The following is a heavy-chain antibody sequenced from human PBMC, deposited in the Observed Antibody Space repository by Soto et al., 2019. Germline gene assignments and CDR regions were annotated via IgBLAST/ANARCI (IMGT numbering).Heavy chain of an antibody. V-gene: IGHV3-74*01. CDR3: AREEYYSYISVVVGYSSGIDA. Sequence: GGSLRDSCAGSGFTCRSYGMHWVRQAPGKGLVWVSRINSDWSSTSYADAVKGRFTISRDNAKTTLKLQMNSPRAEDTAVYYCAREEYYSYISVVVGYSSGIDAWGQ. CDR1: GFTCRSYG. CDR2: INSDWSST. J-gene: IGHJ6*02. D-gene: IGHD3-22*01.